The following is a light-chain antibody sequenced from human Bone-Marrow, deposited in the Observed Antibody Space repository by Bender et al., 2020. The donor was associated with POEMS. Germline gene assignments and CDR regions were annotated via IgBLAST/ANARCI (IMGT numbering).Light chain of an antibody. J-gene: IGLJ2*01. CDR1: SSDIGSSNY. Sequence: QSALTQPPSASGSPGQSVTTSCTGTSSDIGSSNYVSWYQQHPGKGPKLMIFEVNHRPSGVPDRFSGSKSGNTASLTVSGLQAEDEADYFCGSYAVGNNVVFGGGTKLTVL. CDR2: EVN. V-gene: IGLV2-8*01. CDR3: GSYAVGNNVV.